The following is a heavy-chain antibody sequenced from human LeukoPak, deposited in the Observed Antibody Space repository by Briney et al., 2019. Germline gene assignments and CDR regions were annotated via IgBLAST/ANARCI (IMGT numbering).Heavy chain of an antibody. Sequence: SETLSLTCTGSGGSISSYYWSWIRQPPGKGLEWIGYIYYSGSTNYNPSLKSRVTISVDTSKNQFSLKLSSVTAADTAVYYCARASIVVVPAAEYNWFDPWGQGTLVTVSS. CDR2: IYYSGST. J-gene: IGHJ5*02. CDR1: GGSISSYY. D-gene: IGHD2-2*01. CDR3: ARASIVVVPAAEYNWFDP. V-gene: IGHV4-59*01.